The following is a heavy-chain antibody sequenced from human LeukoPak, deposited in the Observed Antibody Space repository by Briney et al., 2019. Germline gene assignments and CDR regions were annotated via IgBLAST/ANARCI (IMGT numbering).Heavy chain of an antibody. CDR3: AKVGNEEYQLLYFDY. Sequence: GGSLRLSCAASGFTFSSYAMSWVRQAPGKGLEWVSGISGSGGSTYYADSVKGRFTISRDNSKNTLYLQMNSLRAEDTAVYYCAKVGNEEYQLLYFDYWGQGTLVTVSS. V-gene: IGHV3-23*01. J-gene: IGHJ4*02. CDR2: ISGSGGST. D-gene: IGHD2-2*01. CDR1: GFTFSSYA.